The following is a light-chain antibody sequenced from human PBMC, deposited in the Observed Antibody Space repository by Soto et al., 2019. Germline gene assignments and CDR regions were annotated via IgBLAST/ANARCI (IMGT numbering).Light chain of an antibody. V-gene: IGKV3D-20*02. CDR2: DAS. Sequence: EFVLTQSPGTLSLSPGERATLSCRASQTVRNNYLAWYQQKPGQAPRLLIYDASSRATGIPDRFSGSGSGTEFTLTISSLQSEDFGVYYCQQNKDWPGTFGQGTKVDIK. J-gene: IGKJ1*01. CDR1: QTVRNNY. CDR3: QQNKDWPGT.